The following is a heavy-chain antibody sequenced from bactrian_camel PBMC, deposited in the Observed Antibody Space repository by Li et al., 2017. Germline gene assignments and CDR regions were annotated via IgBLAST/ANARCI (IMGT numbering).Heavy chain of an antibody. CDR2: IRSDGSYT. V-gene: IGHV3-2*01. D-gene: IGHD4*01. CDR1: GITFSNYD. Sequence: VESGGGLVQPGGSLRLSCLASGITFSNYDMSWVRQAPGKGLEWVSNIRSDGSYTYYADSVKGRFTISRDNAKNALYLQLSSLKTEDTAMYYCTTGFSAATPYVGQGTQVTVS. J-gene: IGHJ4*01.